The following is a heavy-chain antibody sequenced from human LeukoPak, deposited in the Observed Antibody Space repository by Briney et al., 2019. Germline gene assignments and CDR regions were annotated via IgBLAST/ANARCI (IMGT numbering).Heavy chain of an antibody. CDR1: GLSFNTYS. CDR2: ISVRSDTT. J-gene: IGHJ5*02. Sequence: GGSLRLSCAGSGLSFNTYSLNWLRQAPGKGLEGISYISVRSDTTYYADSVEGRFTISRDTAKTSLYLLMNSLRVEDTAVYYCARDDGRRWFDPWGQGTRVTVSS. V-gene: IGHV3-48*01. CDR3: ARDDGRRWFDP.